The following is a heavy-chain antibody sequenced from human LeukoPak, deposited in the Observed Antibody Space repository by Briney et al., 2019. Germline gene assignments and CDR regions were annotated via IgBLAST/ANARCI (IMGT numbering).Heavy chain of an antibody. CDR1: GFTFSSYG. Sequence: GRSLRLSCAASGFTFSSYGMHWVRQAPGKGLEWVAVIWYDGSNKYYADSVKGRFTISRDNSKNTLYLKMNSLRAEDTAVYYCAKDRVEYDFWSGSLAQTSPGFDPWGQGTLVTVSS. CDR3: AKDRVEYDFWSGSLAQTSPGFDP. J-gene: IGHJ5*02. D-gene: IGHD3-3*01. V-gene: IGHV3-33*06. CDR2: IWYDGSNK.